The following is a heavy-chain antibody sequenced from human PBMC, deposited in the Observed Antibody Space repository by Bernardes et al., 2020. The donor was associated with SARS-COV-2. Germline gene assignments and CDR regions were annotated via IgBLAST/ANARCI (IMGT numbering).Heavy chain of an antibody. CDR1: GFTVSSTY. J-gene: IGHJ6*02. CDR3: ARDLAARIMDV. Sequence: GGSLRLSCAASGFTVSSTYMSWVRQAPGKGLEWVSVIYSGGSTYYADSVKGRFTISRDNSKNTLYLQMNSLRAEDTAVYYCARDLAARIMDVWGQGTTVTVSS. V-gene: IGHV3-66*01. D-gene: IGHD6-6*01. CDR2: IYSGGST.